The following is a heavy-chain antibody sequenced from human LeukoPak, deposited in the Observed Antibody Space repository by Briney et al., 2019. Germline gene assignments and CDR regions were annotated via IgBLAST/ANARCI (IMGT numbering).Heavy chain of an antibody. D-gene: IGHD1-26*01. CDR2: INSDGSST. V-gene: IGHV3-74*01. Sequence: PGGSLRLSCAASGFTFSSYSMNWVRQVPGKGLVWVSRINSDGSSTRYADSVKGRFTISRDNAKNTLYLQMNSLRVEDTAVYYCTREALGYWFDPWGQGILVTVSS. J-gene: IGHJ5*02. CDR1: GFTFSSYS. CDR3: TREALGYWFDP.